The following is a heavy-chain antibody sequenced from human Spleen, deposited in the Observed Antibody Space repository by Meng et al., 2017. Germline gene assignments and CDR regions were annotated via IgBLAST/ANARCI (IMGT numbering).Heavy chain of an antibody. J-gene: IGHJ6*02. Sequence: GESLKISCAASGFTFRNYAMNWVRQAPGKGLEWVSGISGSGDTTYYADSVKGRFTISRDNSKNTLYLQMNSLRDEDTALYYCAKDPLTIIRGVSYYYGMDVWGQGTTVTGLL. V-gene: IGHV3-23*01. CDR1: GFTFRNYA. CDR3: AKDPLTIIRGVSYYYGMDV. D-gene: IGHD3-10*01. CDR2: ISGSGDTT.